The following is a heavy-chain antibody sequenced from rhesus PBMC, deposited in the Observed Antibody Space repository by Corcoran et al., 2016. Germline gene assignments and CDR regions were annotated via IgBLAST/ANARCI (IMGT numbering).Heavy chain of an antibody. V-gene: IGHV4-169*02. CDR1: GGSISSSY. CDR2: IYGSGSST. CDR3: ARDIPRIAAGRSAFDF. D-gene: IGHD6-13*01. Sequence: QLQLQESGPGLVKPSETLSVTCAVSGGSISSSYWSWIRQAPCKGLEWIGYIYGSGSSTNYNPSLKSRVRCSVDTSKNQFSLKLSSVTAADTAVYYCARDIPRIAAGRSAFDFWGQGLRVTVSS. J-gene: IGHJ3*01.